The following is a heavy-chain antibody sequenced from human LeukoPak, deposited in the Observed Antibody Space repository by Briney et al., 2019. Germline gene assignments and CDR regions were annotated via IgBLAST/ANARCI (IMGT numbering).Heavy chain of an antibody. V-gene: IGHV4-34*01. CDR3: ARVNLLGYCTSGVCPGGGVPFDY. CDR2: INYSGST. D-gene: IGHD2-8*01. CDR1: GGSFSGYY. J-gene: IGHJ4*02. Sequence: PSETLSLTCAVYGGSFSGYYWSWIRQPPGKGPEWIGEINYSGSTNYNPSLKSRVTISLDASKNQFSLRLTSVTAADTAVYYCARVNLLGYCTSGVCPGGGVPFDYWGQGTLVTVSS.